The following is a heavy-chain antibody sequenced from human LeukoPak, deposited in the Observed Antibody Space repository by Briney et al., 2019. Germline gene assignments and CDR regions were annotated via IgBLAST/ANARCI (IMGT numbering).Heavy chain of an antibody. CDR1: GFTFSSYA. J-gene: IGHJ4*02. Sequence: GGSLRLSCAASGFTFSSYAMHWVRQAPGKGLEHVSAISSNGGSTYYANSVKGRFTISRDNSKNTLYLQMGSLRAEDMAVYYCARLGWRSDSSGYLGYWGQGTLVTVSS. V-gene: IGHV3-64*01. D-gene: IGHD3-22*01. CDR2: ISSNGGST. CDR3: ARLGWRSDSSGYLGY.